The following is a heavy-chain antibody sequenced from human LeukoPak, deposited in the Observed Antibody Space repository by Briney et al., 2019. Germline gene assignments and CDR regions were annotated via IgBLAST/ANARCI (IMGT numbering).Heavy chain of an antibody. CDR2: IRAVNGKT. V-gene: IGHV1-18*01. D-gene: IGHD7-27*01. Sequence: GASVRVSCKASGFALDNYGIAWVRQAPGQGLEWMGWIRAVNGKTNYAQRVEGRVTMTTDTSTRTAYLDLRGLRSDDTAVYYCARVVLGIGGSDFWGQGTLVTVSS. CDR3: ARVVLGIGGSDF. J-gene: IGHJ4*02. CDR1: GFALDNYG.